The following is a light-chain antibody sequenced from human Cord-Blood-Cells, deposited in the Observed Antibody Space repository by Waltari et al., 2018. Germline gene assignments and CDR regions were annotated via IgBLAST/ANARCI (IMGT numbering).Light chain of an antibody. CDR1: QSVSSSY. J-gene: IGKJ4*01. Sequence: ELVLTQSPGTPSLSPGDRATLSCRASQSVSSSYLAWYQQKPGQAPRLLIYGASSSATGIPDRFSGSGSGTDFTLTISRLEPEDCAVYYCQQYGSSPTFGGGTKVEIK. CDR2: GAS. CDR3: QQYGSSPT. V-gene: IGKV3-20*01.